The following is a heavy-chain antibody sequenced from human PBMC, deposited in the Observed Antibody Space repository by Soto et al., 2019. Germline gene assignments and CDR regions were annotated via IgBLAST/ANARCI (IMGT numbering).Heavy chain of an antibody. Sequence: EVQLLESGGGLVQPGGSLRLSCAASGFPLSTYGMTWVRQAPGKGLEWVSAITGTGGNTYYVDSVKGRFTSSRDTSKNMLNLQVNSLRVEYTAVYYCARIGGSWYGLDVWGQGTTVTVSS. D-gene: IGHD3-3*01. J-gene: IGHJ6*02. CDR2: ITGTGGNT. CDR3: ARIGGSWYGLDV. V-gene: IGHV3-23*01. CDR1: GFPLSTYG.